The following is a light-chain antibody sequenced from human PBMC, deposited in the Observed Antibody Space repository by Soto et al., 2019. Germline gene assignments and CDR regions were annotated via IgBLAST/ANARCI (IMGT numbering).Light chain of an antibody. CDR3: AEWDSSLSAVV. J-gene: IGLJ2*01. Sequence: QAVVTQPPSVSAAPGQKVTISCSGSYSNIGDNYVSCYRQVPGTTPKLLIYDNNNRASRIPDRFSGSKSATSATLGITGLQTGDEADYYCAEWDSSLSAVVFGGGTKLTVL. V-gene: IGLV1-51*01. CDR2: DNN. CDR1: YSNIGDNY.